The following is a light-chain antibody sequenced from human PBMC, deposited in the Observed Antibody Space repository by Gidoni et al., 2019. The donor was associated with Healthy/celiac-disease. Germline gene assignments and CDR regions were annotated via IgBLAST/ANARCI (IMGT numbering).Light chain of an antibody. V-gene: IGKV1-39*01. Sequence: DIQMTQSPSSLSASVGDRVTITCRASPSISSYLNWYQQKPGKAPKLLIYAASSLQSGVSSRFSGSGSGTDFTLTISSLQPEDFATYYCQQSYSTPRSFGQGTKLEIK. J-gene: IGKJ2*04. CDR1: PSISSY. CDR3: QQSYSTPRS. CDR2: AAS.